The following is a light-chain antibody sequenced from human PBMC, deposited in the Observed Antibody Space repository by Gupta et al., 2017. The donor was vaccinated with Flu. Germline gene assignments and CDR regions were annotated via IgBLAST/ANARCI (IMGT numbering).Light chain of an antibody. J-gene: IGKJ2*01. CDR1: QDISNY. CDR2: DAS. CDR3: QQYDNLPYT. Sequence: PSSLSASVGDRVTITCQASQDISNYLNWYPQKPGKAPKLLIYDASNLETGVPSRFSGSGSGTDFTFTISSLQPEDIATYYCQQYDNLPYTFGQGTKLEIK. V-gene: IGKV1-33*01.